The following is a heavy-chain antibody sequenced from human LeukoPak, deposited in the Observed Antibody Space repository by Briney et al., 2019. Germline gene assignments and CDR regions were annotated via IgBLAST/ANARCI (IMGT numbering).Heavy chain of an antibody. Sequence: GGSLRLSCAGFGFTYINYEMNWVRQAPGKGLEWVAYIGGGGENVYYADSVKGRFTISRDNVRSSLYLQTNSLRAEDTALYYCARDARTSASSIPYYDSWGQGTLVTVSS. CDR2: IGGGGENV. D-gene: IGHD6-6*01. CDR3: ARDARTSASSIPYYDS. V-gene: IGHV3-48*03. J-gene: IGHJ4*02. CDR1: GFTYINYE.